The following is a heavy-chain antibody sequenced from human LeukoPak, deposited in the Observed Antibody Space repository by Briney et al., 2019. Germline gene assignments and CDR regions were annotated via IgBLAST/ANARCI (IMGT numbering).Heavy chain of an antibody. V-gene: IGHV1-24*01. D-gene: IGHD1-1*01. J-gene: IGHJ5*02. Sequence: ASVKVSCKVSGYTLTELSIHWVRQAPGKGLEWMGGVNPEDGETIYAQKFQGRVTMTEDTPIDTTYMEVSSLRSEDTAVYFCAIAQNWKAGWIDPWGQGTLVTVSS. CDR3: AIAQNWKAGWIDP. CDR2: VNPEDGET. CDR1: GYTLTELS.